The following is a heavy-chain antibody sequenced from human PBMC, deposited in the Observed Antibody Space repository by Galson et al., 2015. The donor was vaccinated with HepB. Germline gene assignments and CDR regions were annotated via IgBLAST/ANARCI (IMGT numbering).Heavy chain of an antibody. D-gene: IGHD3-3*01. CDR2: ISAYNGNT. J-gene: IGHJ6*03. V-gene: IGHV1-18*01. CDR3: AREYYDFWSGYSDYYYMDV. Sequence: SVKVSCKASGYTFTSYGISWVRQAPGQGLEWMGWISAYNGNTNYAQKLQGRVTMTTDTSTSTAYMELRSLRSDDTAVYYCAREYYDFWSGYSDYYYMDVWGKGTTVTVSS. CDR1: GYTFTSYG.